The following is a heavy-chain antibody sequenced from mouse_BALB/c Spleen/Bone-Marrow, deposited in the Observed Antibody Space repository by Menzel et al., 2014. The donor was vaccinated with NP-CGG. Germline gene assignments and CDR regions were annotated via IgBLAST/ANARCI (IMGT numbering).Heavy chain of an antibody. Sequence: VQLKQSGPELVKPGASVKMPCKASGYTFTSYVMHWVKQKPGQGLEWIGYIIPYNDGTNYNEKFKGKATLTSDKSSSTAYMELSSLTSEDSAVYYCARPYYYGSSGDSWFAYWGQGTLVTVSA. V-gene: IGHV1-14*01. J-gene: IGHJ3*01. CDR3: ARPYYYGSSGDSWFAY. D-gene: IGHD1-1*01. CDR2: IIPYNDGT. CDR1: GYTFTSYV.